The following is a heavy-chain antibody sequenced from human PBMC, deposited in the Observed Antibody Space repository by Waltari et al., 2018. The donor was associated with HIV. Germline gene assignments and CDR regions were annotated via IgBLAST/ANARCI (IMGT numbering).Heavy chain of an antibody. CDR3: TSGGVGSTEDFYYGMDV. CDR2: TYYSGST. Sequence: QLHLQQSGPGLVNPSETLSLSCTVSGGSISRRNYYWGWIRQPPGVGLEWIGRTYYSGSTYYNPSRKSRVTVSVDTARNQFSLKLYSVTAADTAVYYCTSGGVGSTEDFYYGMDVWGQGTTVTVSS. D-gene: IGHD3-16*01. V-gene: IGHV4-39*01. J-gene: IGHJ6*02. CDR1: GGSISRRNYY.